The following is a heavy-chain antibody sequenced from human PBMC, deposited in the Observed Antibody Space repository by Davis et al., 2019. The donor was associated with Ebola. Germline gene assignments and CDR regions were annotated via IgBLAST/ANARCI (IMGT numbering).Heavy chain of an antibody. D-gene: IGHD4/OR15-4a*01. CDR1: GGSISSYY. J-gene: IGHJ3*02. Sequence: PSETLSLTCNVSGGSISSYYWSWIRQPAGKGLEWIGRIYTSGSTNYNPSLKSRVTMSVDTSKNQFSLKLSSVTAADTAVYYCARGAGTSNGNAFDIWGQGTMVTVSS. CDR3: ARGAGTSNGNAFDI. V-gene: IGHV4-4*07. CDR2: IYTSGST.